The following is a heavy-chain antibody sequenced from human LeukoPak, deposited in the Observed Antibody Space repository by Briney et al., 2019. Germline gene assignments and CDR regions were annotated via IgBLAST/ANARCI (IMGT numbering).Heavy chain of an antibody. CDR1: GFTFSNYG. CDR3: ARMRHGGTY. J-gene: IGHJ4*02. D-gene: IGHD3-3*01. V-gene: IGHV3-30*02. Sequence: PGGSLRLSCAASGFTFSNYGMHWVRQAPGRGLEWVAFIRHDGTNKYYADSVKGRFTISRDNSKDTLYLQMNSLSPDDTAVYYCARMRHGGTYWGPGTLVTVSS. CDR2: IRHDGTNK.